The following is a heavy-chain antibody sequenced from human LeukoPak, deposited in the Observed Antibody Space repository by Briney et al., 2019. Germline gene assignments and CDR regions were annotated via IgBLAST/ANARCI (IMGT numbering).Heavy chain of an antibody. CDR3: ARDAGCSSTSCYAGWFDP. CDR2: INPNSGGT. D-gene: IGHD2-2*01. Sequence: ASVKVSCKASGYTFTGYYMHWVRQAPGQGLEWMGWINPNSGGTNYAQKFQGRVTMTRDTSISTAYMELSRLRSEDTAVYYCARDAGCSSTSCYAGWFDPWGQGTLVTVSS. V-gene: IGHV1-2*02. J-gene: IGHJ5*02. CDR1: GYTFTGYY.